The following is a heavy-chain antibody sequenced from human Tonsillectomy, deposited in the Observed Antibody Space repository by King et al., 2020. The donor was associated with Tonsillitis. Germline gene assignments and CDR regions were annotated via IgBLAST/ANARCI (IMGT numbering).Heavy chain of an antibody. Sequence: VQLVESGGGVVQPGRSLRLSCAASGFTFSSYAMHWVRQAPGKGLEWVAVISYDGSNKYYGDSVKGRSTISRDNSKKTMHLQMNSLRAEDTAVYYCARANWNDDAFDIWGQGTMVTVSS. J-gene: IGHJ3*02. V-gene: IGHV3-30*04. CDR1: GFTFSSYA. CDR2: ISYDGSNK. D-gene: IGHD1-20*01. CDR3: ARANWNDDAFDI.